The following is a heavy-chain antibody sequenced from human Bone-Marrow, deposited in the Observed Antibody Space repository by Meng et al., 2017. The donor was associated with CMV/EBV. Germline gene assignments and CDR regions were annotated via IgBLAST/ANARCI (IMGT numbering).Heavy chain of an antibody. D-gene: IGHD3-10*01. Sequence: GESLSLSCAAYGFTFSSYSMNWVRQAPGKVLEWVSSIISSSSYIYYADSVTGRFAISRDKAKNSLYLQSNSLRAEDTSVYYCARGLISVDPWGQGTLVTVSS. CDR3: ARGLISVDP. CDR1: GFTFSSYS. J-gene: IGHJ5*02. CDR2: IISSSSYI. V-gene: IGHV3-21*01.